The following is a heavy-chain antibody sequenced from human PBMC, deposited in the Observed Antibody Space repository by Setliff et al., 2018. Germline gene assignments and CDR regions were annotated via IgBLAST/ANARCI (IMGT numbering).Heavy chain of an antibody. CDR3: ARVESMVRGKNILRHFDY. CDR1: GYTFSNYG. J-gene: IGHJ4*02. V-gene: IGHV1-18*01. D-gene: IGHD3-10*01. Sequence: ASVKVSCKASGYTFSNYGVAWVRQAPGQGLEWMGWVTIYNGNTKYAQNLQGRLTLTTDISTSTAYMELGSLTTDDTAVYYCARVESMVRGKNILRHFDYWGQGIQVTVSS. CDR2: VTIYNGNT.